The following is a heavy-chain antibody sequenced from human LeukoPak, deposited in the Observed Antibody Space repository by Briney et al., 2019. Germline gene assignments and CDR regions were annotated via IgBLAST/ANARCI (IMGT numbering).Heavy chain of an antibody. CDR3: AKGYYYYDSSGYLFDY. V-gene: IGHV3-9*01. CDR1: GFTFDDYA. J-gene: IGHJ4*02. Sequence: PGGSLRLSCAASGFTFDDYAMHWVRQAPGKGLEWVSGISWNSGSIGYADSVKGRFTISRDNAKNSLYLQMNSLRAEGTALYYCAKGYYYYDSSGYLFDYWGQGTLVTVSS. D-gene: IGHD3-22*01. CDR2: ISWNSGSI.